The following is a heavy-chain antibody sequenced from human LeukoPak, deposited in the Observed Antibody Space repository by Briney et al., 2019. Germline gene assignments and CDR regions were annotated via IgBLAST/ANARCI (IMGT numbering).Heavy chain of an antibody. D-gene: IGHD3-22*01. J-gene: IGHJ4*02. CDR3: AKDWDYYDSVDY. Sequence: SGRSLRLSCAASGFTFSSYGMHWVRQAPGKGLEWVAVISYDGSNKYYADSVKGRFTISRDNSKNTLYLQMNSLRAEYTAVYYCAKDWDYYDSVDYWGQGTLVTVSS. V-gene: IGHV3-30*18. CDR2: ISYDGSNK. CDR1: GFTFSSYG.